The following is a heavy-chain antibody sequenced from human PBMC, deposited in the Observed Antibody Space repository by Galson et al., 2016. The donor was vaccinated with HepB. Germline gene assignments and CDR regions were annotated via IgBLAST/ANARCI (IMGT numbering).Heavy chain of an antibody. Sequence: SLRLSCAASGFIFRNYWMTWVRQAPGQGLEWVANINRDGSEKYYMHSVRGRFTISRDSAKNLVFLQMNSLRAEGKAVYHSARAMSGSYDFWGQGILVTVSS. J-gene: IGHJ4*02. CDR2: INRDGSEK. CDR3: ARAMSGSYDF. V-gene: IGHV3-7*01. D-gene: IGHD1-26*01. CDR1: GFIFRNYW.